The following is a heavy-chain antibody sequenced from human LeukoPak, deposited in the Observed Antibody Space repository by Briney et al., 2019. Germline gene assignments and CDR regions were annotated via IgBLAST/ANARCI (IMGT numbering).Heavy chain of an antibody. Sequence: GGSLRLSCAASGFTFSSYNMNWVRQAPGKGLEWVSYISSSSSTIYYADSVKGRFTISRDNAKNSLYLQMNSLRAEDTAVYYCARHRYYPNWADTGAFDVWGRGTMVTVSS. D-gene: IGHD1-1*01. CDR2: ISSSSSTI. CDR1: GFTFSSYN. V-gene: IGHV3-48*01. CDR3: ARHRYYPNWADTGAFDV. J-gene: IGHJ3*01.